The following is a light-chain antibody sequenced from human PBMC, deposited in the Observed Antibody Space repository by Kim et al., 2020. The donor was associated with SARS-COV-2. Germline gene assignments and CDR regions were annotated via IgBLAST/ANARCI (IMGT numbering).Light chain of an antibody. J-gene: IGKJ4*01. CDR2: GAS. CDR1: QSVSNSY. Sequence: EIVLTQSPGTLSLSPGKRATLSCRASQSVSNSYLAWYQQKPGQAPRLLIYGASSRATGIPDRFSGSGSRTDFTLTISRLEPEDFAVYYCQQSGTSPLTFGGGTKVDIK. CDR3: QQSGTSPLT. V-gene: IGKV3-20*01.